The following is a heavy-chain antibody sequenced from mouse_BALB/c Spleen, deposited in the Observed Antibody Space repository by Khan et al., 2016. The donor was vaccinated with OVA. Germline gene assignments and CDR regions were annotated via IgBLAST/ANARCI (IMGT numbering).Heavy chain of an antibody. CDR3: PRRGTARATLWFAY. V-gene: IGHV1S81*02. Sequence: QVQLQQSGAELVKPGASVKLSCKASGYTFTNYYMYWLKQRPGQGLEWIGEINPSNGGTNFNEKFKSKATLTVDKSSSTAYMQLSSLTSEDSAVYYCPRRGTARATLWFAYWGQGTLVTVSA. D-gene: IGHD3-2*01. J-gene: IGHJ3*01. CDR2: INPSNGGT. CDR1: GYTFTNYY.